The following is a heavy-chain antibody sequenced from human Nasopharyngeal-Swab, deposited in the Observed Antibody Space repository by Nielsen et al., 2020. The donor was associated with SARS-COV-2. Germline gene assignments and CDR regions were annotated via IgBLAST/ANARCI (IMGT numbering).Heavy chain of an antibody. D-gene: IGHD1-26*01. V-gene: IGHV1-24*01. J-gene: IGHJ6*02. CDR3: ATGINSGSYNLYYYGMDV. CDR2: FDPEDGET. CDR1: GYTLTELS. Sequence: ASVKVSCKVSGYTLTELSMHWVRQAPGKGLEWMGGFDPEDGETIYAQKFQGRVTMTEDTSTDTAYMELSSLRFEDTAVYYCATGINSGSYNLYYYGMDVWGQGTTVTVSS.